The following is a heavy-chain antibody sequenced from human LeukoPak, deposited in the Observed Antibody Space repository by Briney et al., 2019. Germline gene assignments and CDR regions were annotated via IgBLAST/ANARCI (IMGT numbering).Heavy chain of an antibody. CDR2: ISSTSSYI. V-gene: IGHV3-21*04. D-gene: IGHD1/OR15-1a*01. J-gene: IGHJ4*02. Sequence: GGSLRLSCAASGFTFSSYSMNWVRQAPGKGLEWVSFISSTSSYINYADSVKGRFTISRDNAKNSLYLQMNSLRAEDTAMYYCAKGTKPVMTIPDYWGQGILVTVSS. CDR1: GFTFSSYS. CDR3: AKGTKPVMTIPDY.